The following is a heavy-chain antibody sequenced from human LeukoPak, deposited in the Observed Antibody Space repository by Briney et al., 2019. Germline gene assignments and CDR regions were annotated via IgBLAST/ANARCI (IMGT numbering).Heavy chain of an antibody. J-gene: IGHJ5*02. V-gene: IGHV4-39*07. D-gene: IGHD1-1*01. CDR1: GGSISSSSYY. CDR2: IYYSGST. CDR3: ARGTERASWFDP. Sequence: SETLSLTCTVSGGSISSSSYYWGWIRQPPGKGLEWIGSIYYSGSTYYNPSLKSQVTISVDTSKNQFSLKLSSVTAADTAVYYCARGTERASWFDPWGQGTLVTVSS.